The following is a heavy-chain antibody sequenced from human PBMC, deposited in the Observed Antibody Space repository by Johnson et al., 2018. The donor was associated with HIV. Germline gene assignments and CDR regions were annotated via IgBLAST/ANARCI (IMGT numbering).Heavy chain of an antibody. D-gene: IGHD2-15*01. CDR1: GFTFSSYG. CDR3: AKAGQMVAATSAFDI. J-gene: IGHJ3*02. V-gene: IGHV3-30*18. Sequence: QVQLVESGGGVVQPGGSLRLSCAASGFTFSSYGMHWVRQAPGKGLEWVAVISYDGSNKYYADSVKGRFTISRDNSKNTLYLQMNSLRAEDTAVYYCAKAGQMVAATSAFDIWGQGTMVTVSS. CDR2: ISYDGSNK.